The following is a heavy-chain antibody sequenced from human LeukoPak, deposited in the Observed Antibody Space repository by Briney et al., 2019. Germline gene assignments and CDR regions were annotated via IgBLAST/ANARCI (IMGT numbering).Heavy chain of an antibody. CDR3: ARSRGIWLGEENWFDP. CDR1: GYTFTGYY. J-gene: IGHJ5*02. CDR2: INPNSGGT. V-gene: IGHV1-2*02. D-gene: IGHD3-10*01. Sequence: VASVKVSCKASGYTFTGYYMHWVRQAPGQGLEWMGWINPNSGGTNYAQKFQGRVTMTRDTSISTAYMELSRLRSDDTAVYYCARSRGIWLGEENWFDPWGQGTLVTVSS.